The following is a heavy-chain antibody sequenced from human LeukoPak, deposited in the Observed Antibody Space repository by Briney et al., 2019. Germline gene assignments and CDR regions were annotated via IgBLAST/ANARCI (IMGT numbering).Heavy chain of an antibody. Sequence: PGGSLRLSCAATGFTFIDYDMHWVRQVIGKGLEGVSAIGSRGDTHYSGSVKGRFTISRENAESSLYLQMNSLRAEDTAVYYCARGGIQVSGIDEFDYWGQGTLVTVSS. V-gene: IGHV3-13*01. J-gene: IGHJ4*02. CDR2: IGSRGDT. CDR3: ARGGIQVSGIDEFDY. CDR1: GFTFIDYD. D-gene: IGHD6-19*01.